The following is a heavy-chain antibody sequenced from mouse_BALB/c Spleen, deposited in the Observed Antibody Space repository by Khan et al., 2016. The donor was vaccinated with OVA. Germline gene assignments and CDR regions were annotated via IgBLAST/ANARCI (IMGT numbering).Heavy chain of an antibody. CDR2: IDSNGGNT. D-gene: IGHD2-12*01. Sequence: EVELVESGGGLVQPGGSLKRSCEASRFTISSYGMYSVRQTPDQGLELVATIDSNGGNTDYPDSVKRRFTLSGDNATSALYLQLRSLKYEDTAVYYGARSAIWGQGTTLTVSS. V-gene: IGHV5-6-3*01. CDR3: ARSAI. CDR1: RFTISSYG. J-gene: IGHJ2*01.